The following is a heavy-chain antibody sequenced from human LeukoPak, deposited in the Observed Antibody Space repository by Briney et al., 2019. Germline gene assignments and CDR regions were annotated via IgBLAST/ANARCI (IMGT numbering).Heavy chain of an antibody. Sequence: GASVKVSCKASGYTFTGYYMHWVRQAPGQGLEWMGIMDPSGGSKSYAQKFQGRVTMTRDTSTSTVYMELSSLRSEDTAMYYCARTGYISGWLDYWGQGTLVTVSS. J-gene: IGHJ4*02. V-gene: IGHV1-46*01. D-gene: IGHD6-19*01. CDR1: GYTFTGYY. CDR3: ARTGYISGWLDY. CDR2: MDPSGGSK.